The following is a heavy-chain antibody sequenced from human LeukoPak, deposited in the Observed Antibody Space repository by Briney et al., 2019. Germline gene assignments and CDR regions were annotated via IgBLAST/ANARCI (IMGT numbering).Heavy chain of an antibody. D-gene: IGHD4-17*01. CDR2: ISGSSSAI. CDR1: GFTFSAYN. J-gene: IGHJ4*02. CDR3: ARDDGDYVDY. V-gene: IGHV3-48*01. Sequence: PGGSLRLSCAASGFTFSAYNMIWVRQAPGKGLEWLSYISGSSSAIYYADSVQGRFTISRDNAKNSLSLQMSSLRVEDTAVYYCARDDGDYVDYWGQGTLVTVSS.